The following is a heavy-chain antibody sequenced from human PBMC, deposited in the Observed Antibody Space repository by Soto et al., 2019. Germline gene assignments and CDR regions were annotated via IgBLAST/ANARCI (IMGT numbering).Heavy chain of an antibody. CDR3: ARDRTALEVRLYYGMDV. D-gene: IGHD1-7*01. Sequence: QVQLVESGGGVVQPGRSLRLSCAASGFTFSRYGMHWVRQAPGKGLEWVAVIWYDGSNKWYADSVKGRFTISRDNSQNTLYMQMNTLRAEDTAVYYCARDRTALEVRLYYGMDVWGQGTTVTVSS. CDR2: IWYDGSNK. CDR1: GFTFSRYG. V-gene: IGHV3-33*01. J-gene: IGHJ6*02.